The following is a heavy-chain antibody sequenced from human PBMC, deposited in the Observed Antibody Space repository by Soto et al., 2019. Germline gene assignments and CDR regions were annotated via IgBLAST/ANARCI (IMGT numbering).Heavy chain of an antibody. CDR3: ARDLYSSNLIW. CDR2: INPNSGGT. V-gene: IGHV1-2*02. CDR1: GYTFSTYA. Sequence: ASVKVSCKASGYTFSTYAMHWVRQAPGQGLEWMGWINPNSGGTNYAQKFQGRVTMTRDTSISTAYMELSRLRSDDTAVYYCARDLYSSNLIWWGQGTLVTVSS. J-gene: IGHJ4*02. D-gene: IGHD4-4*01.